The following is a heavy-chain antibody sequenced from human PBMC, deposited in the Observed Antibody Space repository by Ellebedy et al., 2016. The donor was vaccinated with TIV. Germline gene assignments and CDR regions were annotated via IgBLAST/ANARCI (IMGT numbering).Heavy chain of an antibody. CDR3: AGDPSSGNNWYYYLDY. V-gene: IGHV3-48*02. CDR2: ISISSSNL. J-gene: IGHJ4*02. CDR1: GSTLSRYA. D-gene: IGHD6-13*01. Sequence: GGSLRLXCEASGSTLSRYAMNWVRQAPGKGLEWVSYISISSSNLHYAESVKGRFTISRDNAKNSLYLQMNSLRDEDTAVYYCAGDPSSGNNWYYYLDYWGQGTLVTVSS.